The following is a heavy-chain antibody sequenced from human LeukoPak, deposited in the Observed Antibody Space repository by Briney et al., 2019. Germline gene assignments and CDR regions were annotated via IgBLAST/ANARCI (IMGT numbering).Heavy chain of an antibody. CDR2: ISPSGGST. J-gene: IGHJ4*02. V-gene: IGHV1-46*01. Sequence: ASVKVSCKASGYTFTSYYIHWVRQAPGQGLEWMGIISPSGGSTSYAQKFQGRVTMTRDTSTSTVYMELSSLRSEDTAVYYCARERLKIAVAGTGYFDYWGQGTLVTVSS. CDR1: GYTFTSYY. CDR3: ARERLKIAVAGTGYFDY. D-gene: IGHD6-19*01.